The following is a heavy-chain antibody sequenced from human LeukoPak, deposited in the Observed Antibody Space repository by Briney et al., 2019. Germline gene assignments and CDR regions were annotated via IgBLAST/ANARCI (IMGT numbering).Heavy chain of an antibody. V-gene: IGHV3-30*18. J-gene: IGHJ4*02. Sequence: PGRSLRLSCAASGFTFSSYGMHWVRQAPGKGLEWVAAISYDGNNKYYADSVKGRLTISRDNSKNTLYVQMNSLRAEDTALCYCAKDGVEQWLAYYFDYWGQGALVTVSS. CDR2: ISYDGNNK. CDR3: AKDGVEQWLAYYFDY. D-gene: IGHD6-19*01. CDR1: GFTFSSYG.